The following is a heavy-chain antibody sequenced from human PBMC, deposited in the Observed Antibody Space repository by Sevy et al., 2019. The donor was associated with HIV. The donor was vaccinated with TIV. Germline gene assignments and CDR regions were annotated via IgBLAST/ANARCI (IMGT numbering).Heavy chain of an antibody. D-gene: IGHD2-21*02. CDR1: GYTFTGYY. J-gene: IGHJ4*02. CDR2: INPNSGGT. Sequence: ASVKVSCKASGYTFTGYYMHWVRQAPGQGLEWMGWINPNSGGTNYAQKSQGRATMTRDTCISTAYMGLSRLRSDDTAVYYYALEEYCGGDCYLNPLEYWGQGTLVTVSS. CDR3: ALEEYCGGDCYLNPLEY. V-gene: IGHV1-2*02.